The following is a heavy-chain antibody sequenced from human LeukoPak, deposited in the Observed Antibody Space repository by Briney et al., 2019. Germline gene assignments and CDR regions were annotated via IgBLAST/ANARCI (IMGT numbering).Heavy chain of an antibody. CDR3: AREYSSSSGRVFDC. CDR1: GVSLSIYY. CDR2: IYTSVST. D-gene: IGHD6-6*01. Sequence: PSQTLSLTCTVSGVSLSIYYRGWIRQPAGEGLGWIGRIYTSVSTDYNHSLKCPVTMSVDTSKNQFSLTLNSVTAADTAVYFCAREYSSSSGRVFDCWGQGTLVTVSS. V-gene: IGHV4-4*07. J-gene: IGHJ4*02.